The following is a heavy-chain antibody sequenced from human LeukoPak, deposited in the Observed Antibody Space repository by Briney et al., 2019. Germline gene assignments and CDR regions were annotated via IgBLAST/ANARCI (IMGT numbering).Heavy chain of an antibody. D-gene: IGHD6-19*01. CDR3: ALLYSSGWDRLDY. CDR1: GYTFTGYY. V-gene: IGHV1-2*02. J-gene: IGHJ4*02. CDR2: INPNSGGT. Sequence: ASVKVSCKASGYTFTGYYMHWMRQAPGQGLEWMGWINPNSGGTNYAQKFQGRVTMTRDTSISTAYMELSRLRSDDTAVYYCALLYSSGWDRLDYWGQGTLVTVSS.